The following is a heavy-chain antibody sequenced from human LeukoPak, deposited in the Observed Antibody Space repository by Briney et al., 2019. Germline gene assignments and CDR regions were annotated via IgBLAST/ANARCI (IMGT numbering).Heavy chain of an antibody. CDR3: ASGAYYYGSGSYFDY. J-gene: IGHJ4*02. D-gene: IGHD3-10*01. Sequence: PGGSLRLSCAASGFTFSSCAMHWVRQAPGKGLEGVAVISYDGSNKYYADSVKGRFTISRDNSKSTLYLQMNSLRAEDTAVYYCASGAYYYGSGSYFDYWGQGTLVTVSS. V-gene: IGHV3-30*04. CDR1: GFTFSSCA. CDR2: ISYDGSNK.